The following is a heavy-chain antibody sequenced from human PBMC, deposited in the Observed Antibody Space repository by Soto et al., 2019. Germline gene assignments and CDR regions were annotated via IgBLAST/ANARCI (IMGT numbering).Heavy chain of an antibody. CDR2: INAGNGNT. J-gene: IGHJ5*02. CDR1: GYTFTSYA. D-gene: IGHD3-9*01. Sequence: QVQLVRSGAEVKKPGASVKVSCKASGYTFTSYAMHWVRQAPGQRHEWMGWINAGNGNTKYSQKFQGRATITRDTSASTAYMDLSSLRTEDTAVYYCPSPYYAILTGYYNAWFDPWGQGTLVTVSS. V-gene: IGHV1-3*01. CDR3: PSPYYAILTGYYNAWFDP.